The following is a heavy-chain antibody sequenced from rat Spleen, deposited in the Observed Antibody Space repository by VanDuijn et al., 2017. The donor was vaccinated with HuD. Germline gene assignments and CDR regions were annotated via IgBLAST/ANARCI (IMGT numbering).Heavy chain of an antibody. CDR1: GFTFSHCY. CDR3: ALRYYGYTYDWFAY. Sequence: EVQLVESGGGLVQPGGSLKLSCAASGFTFSHCYMAWVRQAPTKGLEWVATISYDGTSTYYRDSVKGRFTVSRDNAKSTLYLQMDSLRSEDTATYYCALRYYGYTYDWFAYWGQGTLVTVSS. V-gene: IGHV5-7*01. D-gene: IGHD1-9*01. J-gene: IGHJ3*01. CDR2: ISYDGTST.